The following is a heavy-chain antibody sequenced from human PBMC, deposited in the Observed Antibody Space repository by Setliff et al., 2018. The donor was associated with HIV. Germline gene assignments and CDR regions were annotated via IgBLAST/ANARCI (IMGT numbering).Heavy chain of an antibody. CDR1: GYTFTKYA. CDR3: ARDGYYYDSSGHLAYYFDY. V-gene: IGHV7-4-1*02. D-gene: IGHD3-22*01. CDR2: INTYTGNP. J-gene: IGHJ4*02. Sequence: APVKVSCKASGYTFTKYAMSWVRQAPGQGLEWVGWINTYTGNPTYAQDFTGRSVFSLDTSVSTAYLQISSLKAEDIAVYYCARDGYYYDSSGHLAYYFDYWGQGTLVTVSS.